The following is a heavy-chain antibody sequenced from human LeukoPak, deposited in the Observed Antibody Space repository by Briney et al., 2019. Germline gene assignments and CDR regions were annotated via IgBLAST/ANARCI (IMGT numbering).Heavy chain of an antibody. J-gene: IGHJ4*02. CDR1: GFSFSAYS. Sequence: PGGSLRLSRAASGFSFSAYSMNWVRQAPGKGLQWVSSISGTSTYIYYADSVRGRFTISRDNAKNSLYLQMSSLRAEDTAVYYCATVAAGFYWGQGTLVTVSS. CDR2: ISGTSTYI. V-gene: IGHV3-21*01. CDR3: ATVAAGFY. D-gene: IGHD6-13*01.